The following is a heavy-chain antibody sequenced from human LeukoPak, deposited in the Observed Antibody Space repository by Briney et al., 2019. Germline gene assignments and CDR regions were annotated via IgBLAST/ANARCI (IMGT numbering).Heavy chain of an antibody. Sequence: ASVKVSCKASGGTFSSYAISWVRQAPGQGLEWMGGTIPIFGSAKYAQKFQGRVTMTRDMSTSTVYMELSSLRSEDTAVYYCARDHSSGWSYFDYWGQGTLVTVSS. CDR3: ARDHSSGWSYFDY. V-gene: IGHV1-69*05. CDR1: GGTFSSYA. CDR2: TIPIFGSA. J-gene: IGHJ4*02. D-gene: IGHD6-19*01.